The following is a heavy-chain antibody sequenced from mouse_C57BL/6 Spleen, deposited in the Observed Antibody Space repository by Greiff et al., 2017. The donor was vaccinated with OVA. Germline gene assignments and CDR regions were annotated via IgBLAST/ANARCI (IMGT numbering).Heavy chain of an antibody. CDR2: IHPNSGST. CDR1: GYTFTSYW. J-gene: IGHJ4*01. CDR3: ARTNYGGAMDY. Sequence: QVQLQQSGAELVKPGASVKLSCKASGYTFTSYWMHWVKQRPGQGLEWIGMIHPNSGSTNYNEKFKSKATLTVDKSSSTAYMQLSSLTSEDSAVYYCARTNYGGAMDYWGQGTSVTVSS. D-gene: IGHD1-1*01. V-gene: IGHV1-64*01.